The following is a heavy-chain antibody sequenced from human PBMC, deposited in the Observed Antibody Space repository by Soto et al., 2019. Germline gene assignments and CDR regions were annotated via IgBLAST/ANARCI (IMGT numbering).Heavy chain of an antibody. D-gene: IGHD1-1*01. CDR1: GYTFTSYD. J-gene: IGHJ6*02. V-gene: IGHV1-8*01. CDR2: MNPNSGNT. CDR3: ARERTGTTSMDV. Sequence: QVQLVQSGAEVKKPGASVKVSCKASGYTFTSYDINWVRQATGQGLEWMGWMNPNSGNTGYAQKFQGRVNMNRNTSISTAYMELSSLRSEDTAVYYCARERTGTTSMDVWGQGTTVTVSS.